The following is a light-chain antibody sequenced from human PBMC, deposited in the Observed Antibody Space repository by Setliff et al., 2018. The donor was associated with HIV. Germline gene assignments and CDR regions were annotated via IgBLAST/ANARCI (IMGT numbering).Light chain of an antibody. V-gene: IGLV2-11*01. Sequence: QSALTQPRSVSGSPGQSVTISCTGTSSDVGGYNYVSWYQQHPGKAPKLMIYDVSKRPSGVSNRFSGSKSGNTASLTISGLQAEDEADYYCSSYAITNTLPFGTGTKVTVL. CDR1: SSDVGGYNY. J-gene: IGLJ1*01. CDR3: SSYAITNTLP. CDR2: DVS.